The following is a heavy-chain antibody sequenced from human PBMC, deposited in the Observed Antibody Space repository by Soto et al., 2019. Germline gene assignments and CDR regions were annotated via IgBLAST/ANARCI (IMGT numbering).Heavy chain of an antibody. V-gene: IGHV4-39*01. Sequence: QLQLQESGPGLVKPSETQSITCTVSGGSISSSSYYWGWIRQPPGKGLEWIGSIYYSGSTYYNPSLKSRVTISVDTSKNQFSLKLSSVTAADTAVYYCARHERSSGWTSDYWGQGTLVTVSS. CDR3: ARHERSSGWTSDY. CDR1: GGSISSSSYY. D-gene: IGHD6-19*01. J-gene: IGHJ4*02. CDR2: IYYSGST.